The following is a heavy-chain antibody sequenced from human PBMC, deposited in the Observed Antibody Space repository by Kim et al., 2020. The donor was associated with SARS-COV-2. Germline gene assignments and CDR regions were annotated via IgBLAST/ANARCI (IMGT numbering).Heavy chain of an antibody. J-gene: IGHJ4*01. CDR3: ARAGRQWPVRPSFYDFDY. CDR1: GGSFSGYY. V-gene: IGHV4-34*01. Sequence: SETLSLTCAVYGGSFSGYYWSWIRQPPGKGLEWIGEINHSGSTNYNPSLKSRVTISVDTSKNQFSLKLSSVTAADTAVYYCARAGRQWPVRPSFYDFDY. CDR2: INHSGST. D-gene: IGHD6-19*01.